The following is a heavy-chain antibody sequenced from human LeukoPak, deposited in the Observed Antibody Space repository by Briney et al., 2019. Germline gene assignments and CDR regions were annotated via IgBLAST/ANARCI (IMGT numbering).Heavy chain of an antibody. CDR3: VRNKHFDY. D-gene: IGHD2/OR15-2a*01. CDR1: GFTFSTYW. CDR2: IKSKSDGGTT. J-gene: IGHJ4*02. Sequence: GGSLRLSCTASGFTFSTYWMSWVRQAPGKGLEWVGRIKSKSDGGTTDYAAPVKGRFTISGDDSKNALYLQMDSLKTEDTAVYYCVRNKHFDYWGQGTLVTVSS. V-gene: IGHV3-15*01.